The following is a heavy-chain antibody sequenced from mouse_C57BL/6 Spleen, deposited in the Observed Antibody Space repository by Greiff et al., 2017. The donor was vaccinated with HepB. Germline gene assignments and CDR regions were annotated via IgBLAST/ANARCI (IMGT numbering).Heavy chain of an antibody. V-gene: IGHV3-6*01. CDR2: ISYDGSN. J-gene: IGHJ1*03. D-gene: IGHD1-1*01. CDR3: ARDFPRLAKYFDV. Sequence: EVKLQESGPGLVKPSQSLSLTCSVPGYSITSGYYWNWIRQFPGNQLEWMGYISYDGSNNYNPSLKNRISLTRDTSKNQFFLKLNSVTTEDTATYYCARDFPRLAKYFDVWGTGTTVTVSS. CDR1: GYSITSGYY.